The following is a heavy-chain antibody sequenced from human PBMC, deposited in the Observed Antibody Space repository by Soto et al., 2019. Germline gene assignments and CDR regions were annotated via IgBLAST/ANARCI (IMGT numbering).Heavy chain of an antibody. V-gene: IGHV3-7*05. J-gene: IGHJ6*02. CDR2: IKQDGSDQ. CDR3: VRGGGDMGV. D-gene: IGHD2-21*02. CDR1: GFTFSSHW. Sequence: EVQLVESGGGLVQPGGSLRLSCAASGFTFSSHWMSWVRQAPGKRLEWVANIKQDGSDQYYVDSVKGRFTISRDNAKNSQYLQMNSLRAEDKAVYYCVRGGGDMGVWGQGTTVIVSS.